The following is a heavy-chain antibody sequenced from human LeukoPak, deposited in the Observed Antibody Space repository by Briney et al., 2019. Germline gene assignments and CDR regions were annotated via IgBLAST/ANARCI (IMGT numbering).Heavy chain of an antibody. D-gene: IGHD2-15*01. Sequence: SETLSLTCTVSGGSISSYYWGWIRQPPGKGLEWIGYIYYSGSTNYNPSLKSRVTISVDTSKNQFSLKLSSVTAADTAVYYCARALGGCSGGSCGYYFDYWGQGTLVTVSS. CDR2: IYYSGST. CDR3: ARALGGCSGGSCGYYFDY. J-gene: IGHJ4*02. CDR1: GGSISSYY. V-gene: IGHV4-59*01.